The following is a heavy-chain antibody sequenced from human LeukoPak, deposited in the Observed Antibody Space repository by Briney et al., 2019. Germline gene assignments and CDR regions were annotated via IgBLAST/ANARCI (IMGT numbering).Heavy chain of an antibody. CDR2: IIAIFGTA. V-gene: IGHV1-69*13. Sequence: AVTVSCKDCGGTFISYARSWVGQAPGEGREWMGGIIAIFGTANYAPNFQGRVTITADESTSTAYMELSSLRSEDTAVYYCAGERWRGRSTSLDYWGQGTLVTVSS. J-gene: IGHJ4*02. CDR1: GGTFISYA. D-gene: IGHD1-1*01. CDR3: AGERWRGRSTSLDY.